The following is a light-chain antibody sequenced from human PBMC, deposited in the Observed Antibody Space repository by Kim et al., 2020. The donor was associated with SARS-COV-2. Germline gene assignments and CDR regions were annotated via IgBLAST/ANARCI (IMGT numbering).Light chain of an antibody. CDR2: GAS. Sequence: EIVLTQSPGTLSLSPGERAILSCRASQSMSSGYLAWYQQKPGQAPRLLIYGASSRATGIPDRFSGSGSGTDFTLTISRLEPEDFAVYYCQQYGSSPLTFGGGTKVDIK. J-gene: IGKJ4*01. CDR3: QQYGSSPLT. V-gene: IGKV3-20*01. CDR1: QSMSSGY.